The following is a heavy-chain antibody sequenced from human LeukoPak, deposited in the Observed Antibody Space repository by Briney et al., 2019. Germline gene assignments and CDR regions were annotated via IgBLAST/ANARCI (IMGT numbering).Heavy chain of an antibody. V-gene: IGHV3-48*03. Sequence: PGGSLRLSCAASGFTLSSYEMNWVRQAPGKGLEWVSYISSSGSTKSYADSVKGRFTISRDNAKNSLYLQMNSLRAEDTAIYYCARQSGTMVTTRFNYWGQGTLVTVSS. CDR3: ARQSGTMVTTRFNY. D-gene: IGHD4-17*01. CDR1: GFTLSSYE. CDR2: ISSSGSTK. J-gene: IGHJ4*02.